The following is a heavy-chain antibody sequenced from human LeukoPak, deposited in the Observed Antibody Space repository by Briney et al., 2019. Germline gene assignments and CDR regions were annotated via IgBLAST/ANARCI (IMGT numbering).Heavy chain of an antibody. V-gene: IGHV3-53*01. CDR1: GFTVSSNY. Sequence: PGGSLRLSCAASGFTVSSNYMSLVRQAPGKGLEWVSVIYSGGSTYYADSVKGRFTISRDNSKNTLYLQMNSLRAEDTAVYYCARDRDSGYLDYWGQGTLVTVSS. J-gene: IGHJ4*02. CDR3: ARDRDSGYLDY. CDR2: IYSGGST. D-gene: IGHD3-22*01.